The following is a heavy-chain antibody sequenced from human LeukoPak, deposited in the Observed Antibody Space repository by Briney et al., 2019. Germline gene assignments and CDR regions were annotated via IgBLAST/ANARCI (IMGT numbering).Heavy chain of an antibody. J-gene: IGHJ3*02. CDR2: IYYSGST. CDR1: GGAISSGDYY. Sequence: PSQTLSLTCTVSGGAISSGDYYWSWIRQPPGKGLEWIGYIYYSGSTYYNPSLKSRVTMSVDTSKNQFSLKLSSVTAADTAVYYCARAPIVVVVAATAAFDIWGQGTMVTVSS. D-gene: IGHD2-15*01. CDR3: ARAPIVVVVAATAAFDI. V-gene: IGHV4-30-4*01.